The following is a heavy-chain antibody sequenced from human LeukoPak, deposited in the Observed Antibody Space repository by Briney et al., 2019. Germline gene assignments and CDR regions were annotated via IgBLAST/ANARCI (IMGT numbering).Heavy chain of an antibody. V-gene: IGHV1-46*01. CDR2: INPNGGDT. J-gene: IGHJ4*02. CDR3: ARGLDYDSSGYYPYYFAY. D-gene: IGHD3-22*01. Sequence: ASVKVSCKASGYTFPSYYLHWVRQAPGQGLEWMGMINPNGGDTSYAQKFQDRVTLTRDTSTTAGYMELSSLRSDDTAVYYCARGLDYDSSGYYPYYFAYWGQGTLVTVSS. CDR1: GYTFPSYY.